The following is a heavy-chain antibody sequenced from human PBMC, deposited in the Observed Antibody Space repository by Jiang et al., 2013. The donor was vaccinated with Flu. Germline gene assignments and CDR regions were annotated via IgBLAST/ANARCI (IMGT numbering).Heavy chain of an antibody. CDR2: IYYSGST. V-gene: IGHV4-39*01. CDR1: GGSISTSSYY. J-gene: IGHJ4*02. Sequence: LLKPSETLSLTCTVSGGSISTSSYYWGWIRQPPGKGLEWIGSIYYSGSTYYNPSLKSRVTISVDTSKNQFSLRLTSVTAADTAVYYCATDESGYDYSYWGQGTLVTVSP. CDR3: ATDESGYDYSY. D-gene: IGHD5-12*01.